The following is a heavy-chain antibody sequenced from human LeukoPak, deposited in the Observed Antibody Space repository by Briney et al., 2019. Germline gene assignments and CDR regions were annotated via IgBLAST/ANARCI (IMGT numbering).Heavy chain of an antibody. J-gene: IGHJ4*02. CDR1: GFTFSSYA. D-gene: IGHD5-18*01. V-gene: IGHV3-15*01. Sequence: GGSLRLSCAASGFTFSSYAMSWVRQAPGRGLEWVGRIKSKTDGGTTDYAAPVKGRFTISRDDSKNTLYLQMNNLKTEDTAVYYCTTEGVYSYGSFDYWGQGTLVTVSS. CDR3: TTEGVYSYGSFDY. CDR2: IKSKTDGGTT.